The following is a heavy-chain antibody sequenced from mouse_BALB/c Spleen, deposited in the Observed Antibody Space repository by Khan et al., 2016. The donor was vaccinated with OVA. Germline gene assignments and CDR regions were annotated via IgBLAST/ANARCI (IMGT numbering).Heavy chain of an antibody. J-gene: IGHJ4*01. CDR1: GHTFTKYG. CDR3: ARPPYYCCVMEN. D-gene: IGHD2-10*01. V-gene: IGHV9-3-1*01. CDR2: INTYTGEP. Sequence: QIQLVQSGPELKKPGETVKISCKASGHTFTKYGMNWVKQTPGEGLKWMGWINTYTGEPTYADDFNGRFAFSLEISANTAYLQITNLKNEDTATDCCARPPYYCCVMENWGQGTSVTVSS.